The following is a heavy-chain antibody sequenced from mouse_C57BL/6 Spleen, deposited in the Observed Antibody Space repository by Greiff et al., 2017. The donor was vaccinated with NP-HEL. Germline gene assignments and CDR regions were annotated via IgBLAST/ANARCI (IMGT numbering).Heavy chain of an antibody. D-gene: IGHD1-1*01. CDR1: GYTFTDYE. CDR3: TRPTVVANYFDY. V-gene: IGHV1-15*01. CDR2: IDPETGGT. Sequence: QVQLQQSGAELVRPGASVTLSCKASGYTFTDYEMHWVKQTPVHGLEWIGAIDPETGGTAYNQKFKGKAILTADKSSSTAYMELRSLTSEDSAVYYCTRPTVVANYFDYWGQGTTLTVSS. J-gene: IGHJ2*01.